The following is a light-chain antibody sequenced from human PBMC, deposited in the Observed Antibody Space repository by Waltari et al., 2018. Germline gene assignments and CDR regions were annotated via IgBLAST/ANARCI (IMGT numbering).Light chain of an antibody. CDR3: QQRSKWPPELT. V-gene: IGKV3-11*01. CDR2: GAS. CDR1: QSVGSY. J-gene: IGKJ4*01. Sequence: PGERATLSCRASQSVGSYLAWYQQKLGQAPRLLIYGASNRATGIPARFSGSGSGTDFTLTISSLEPEDFAVYYCQQRSKWPPELTFGGGIKVEIK.